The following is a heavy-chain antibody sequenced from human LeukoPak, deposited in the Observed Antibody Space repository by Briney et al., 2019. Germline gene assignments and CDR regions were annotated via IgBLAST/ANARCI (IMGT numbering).Heavy chain of an antibody. CDR2: ISYDGSNK. V-gene: IGHV3-30-3*01. J-gene: IGHJ4*02. D-gene: IGHD3-9*01. CDR1: GFXFSSYA. CDR3: ASALRYFDWLSYFDY. Sequence: PGRSLRLSCAASGFXFSSYAIHWVRQAPGKGLEWVAVISYDGSNKYYADSVKGRFTISRDNSKNTLYLQMNSLRAEDTAVYYCASALRYFDWLSYFDYWGQGTLVTVSS.